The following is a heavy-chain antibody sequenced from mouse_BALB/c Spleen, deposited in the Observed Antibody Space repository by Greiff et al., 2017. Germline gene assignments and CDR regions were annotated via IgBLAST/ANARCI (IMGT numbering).Heavy chain of an antibody. CDR3: ARAYGGYWYFDV. CDR2: INPYYGST. V-gene: IGHV1-39*01. D-gene: IGHD1-1*01. Sequence: VQLQQTGPELVKPGASVKISCKASGYSFTDYIMLWVKQSHGKSLEWIGNINPYYGSTSYNLKFKGKATLTVDKSSSTAYMQLNSLTSEDSAVYYCARAYGGYWYFDVWGAGTTVTVSS. CDR1: GYSFTDYI. J-gene: IGHJ1*01.